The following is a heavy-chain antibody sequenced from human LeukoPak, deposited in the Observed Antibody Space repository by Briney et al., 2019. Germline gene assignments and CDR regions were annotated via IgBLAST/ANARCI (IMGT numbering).Heavy chain of an antibody. J-gene: IGHJ4*02. CDR2: VYSTGTT. V-gene: IGHV4-61*02. CDR3: ARGGVATFDY. CDR1: GDSISSGSKY. Sequence: PSETLSLTCSVAGDSISSGSKYWNWIRQPAGKGLQWIGRVYSTGTTNYNSSLKSRLTISLDTSKNQFSLNLRSVTAADTAVYYCARGGVATFDYWGQGTLVTVSS. D-gene: IGHD5-12*01.